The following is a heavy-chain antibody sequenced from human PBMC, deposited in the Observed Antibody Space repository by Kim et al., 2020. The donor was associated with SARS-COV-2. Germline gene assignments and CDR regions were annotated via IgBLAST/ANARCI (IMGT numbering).Heavy chain of an antibody. Sequence: SETLSLTCTVSGGSISSYYWSWIRQPPGKGLEWIGYIYYSGSTNYNPSLKSRVTISVDTSKNQFSLKLSSVTAADTAVYYCARRRYYDSSGYNWFDPWG. CDR2: IYYSGST. CDR3: ARRRYYDSSGYNWFDP. V-gene: IGHV4-59*08. J-gene: IGHJ5*02. D-gene: IGHD3-22*01. CDR1: GGSISSYY.